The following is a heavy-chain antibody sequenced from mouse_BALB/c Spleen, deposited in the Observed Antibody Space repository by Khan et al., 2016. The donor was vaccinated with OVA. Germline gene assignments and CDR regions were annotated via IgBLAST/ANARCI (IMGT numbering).Heavy chain of an antibody. CDR1: GFTFSTYA. D-gene: IGHD2-1*01. CDR2: IHPGGDYI. J-gene: IGHJ3*01. V-gene: IGHV5-6*01. Sequence: EVELVESGGDLVKPGGSLKLSCAASGFTFSTYAMSWVRQTPDKRLEWVATIHPGGDYIFSPDRVKGRFTISRGNAKNTLYLKMSSLRAGDTAMYYCTRHNYCPFAYWGQGTRVTVSA. CDR3: TRHNYCPFAY.